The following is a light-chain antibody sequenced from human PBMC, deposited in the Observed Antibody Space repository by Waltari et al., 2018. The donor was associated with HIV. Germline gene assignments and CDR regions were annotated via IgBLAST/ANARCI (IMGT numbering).Light chain of an antibody. J-gene: IGLJ2*01. V-gene: IGLV3-21*02. CDR2: DDR. CDR1: NIAATKS. CDR3: QGGDGRGDPVI. Sequence: SYVLTQPPSVSVAPGQTARITCGGNNIAATKSVHWYRLNPGQAPVVVIYDDRDRPSGIPDRFSGSSAGDTATLTISRAEAGDEADYYCQGGDGRGDPVIIGGGTKLAVV.